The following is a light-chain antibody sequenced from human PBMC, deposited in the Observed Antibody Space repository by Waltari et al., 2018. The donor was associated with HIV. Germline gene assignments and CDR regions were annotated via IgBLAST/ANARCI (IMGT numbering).Light chain of an antibody. CDR2: DTN. J-gene: IGLJ2*01. Sequence: QAVVTQEPSLTVSPGGTVTLTCGPSTGAVTSGAHHHWFPQKPGQAPRTLIYDTNNKHSWTPSRFSCSLLGGKSALTLSGAQPEDEAKYYCLLSYAGARPVVFGEGTQLTVL. V-gene: IGLV7-46*01. CDR1: TGAVTSGAH. CDR3: LLSYAGARPVV.